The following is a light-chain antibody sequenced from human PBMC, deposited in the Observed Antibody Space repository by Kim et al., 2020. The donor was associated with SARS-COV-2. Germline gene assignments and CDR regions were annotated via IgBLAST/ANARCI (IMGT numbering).Light chain of an antibody. CDR2: GKN. J-gene: IGLJ3*02. Sequence: SSELTQDPAVSVALGQTVRITCQGDSLRSYYASWYQQKPGQAPVLVIYGKNNRPSGIPDRFSGSSSGNTASLTIPGAQAEDEADYYCNSRDSSGNPLVFG. V-gene: IGLV3-19*01. CDR3: NSRDSSGNPLV. CDR1: SLRSYY.